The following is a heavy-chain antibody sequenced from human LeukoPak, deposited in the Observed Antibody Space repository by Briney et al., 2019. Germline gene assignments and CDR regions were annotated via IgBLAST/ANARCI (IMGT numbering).Heavy chain of an antibody. CDR3: ARALPQPNIVVVPAAAGRGRTYDY. J-gene: IGHJ4*02. D-gene: IGHD2-2*01. CDR2: TNTNSGNT. Sequence: ASVKVSCKASGYTFTSYDINWVRQATGQGLEWMGWTNTNSGNTGYVQKFQGRVTMTRNTSISTAYMELSSLRSEDTAVYYCARALPQPNIVVVPAAAGRGRTYDYWGQGTLVTVSS. CDR1: GYTFTSYD. V-gene: IGHV1-8*01.